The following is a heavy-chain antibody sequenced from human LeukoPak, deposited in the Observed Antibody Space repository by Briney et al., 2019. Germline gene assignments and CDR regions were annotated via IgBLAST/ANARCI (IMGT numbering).Heavy chain of an antibody. D-gene: IGHD1-26*01. CDR1: GGSISSHF. CDR3: ARDGYSGSSLFDY. J-gene: IGHJ4*02. V-gene: IGHV4-59*11. Sequence: SETLSLTCTVSGGSISSHFWSWIRQPPGKGLEWIGYIHYTGSTNYNPSLKSRVTISVDASKNQFSLKLSSVTAADTAVYYCARDGYSGSSLFDYWGQGTLVTVSS. CDR2: IHYTGST.